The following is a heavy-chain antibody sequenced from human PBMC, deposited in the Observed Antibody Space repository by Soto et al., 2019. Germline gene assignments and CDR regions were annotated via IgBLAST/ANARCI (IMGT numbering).Heavy chain of an antibody. CDR3: ARDSKIYCGGDCYNCYGMDV. CDR2: IIRIVGTA. V-gene: IGHV1-69*01. Sequence: QVQLVQSGAEVKKPGSSVKVSCKASGGTFSSYAISWVRQAPGQGLEWMGGIIRIVGTANYAQKFQGRVTITADESTSTAYMELSSLRSEDTAVYYCARDSKIYCGGDCYNCYGMDVWGQGTTVTVSS. J-gene: IGHJ6*02. D-gene: IGHD2-21*02. CDR1: GGTFSSYA.